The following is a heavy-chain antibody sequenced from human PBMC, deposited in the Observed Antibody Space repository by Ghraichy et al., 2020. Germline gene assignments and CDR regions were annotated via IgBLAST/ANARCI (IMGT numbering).Heavy chain of an antibody. CDR1: GYTFTSYD. D-gene: IGHD3-10*01. V-gene: IGHV1-8*01. CDR3: ARGPRYYGSGSYSYYYYGMDV. Sequence: ASVKVSCKASGYTFTSYDINWVRQATGQGLEWMGWMNPNSDNTAYAQKFQGRVTMTRNTSISTAYMELSSLRSEDTAVYYCARGPRYYGSGSYSYYYYGMDVWGQGTTVTVSS. CDR2: MNPNSDNT. J-gene: IGHJ6*02.